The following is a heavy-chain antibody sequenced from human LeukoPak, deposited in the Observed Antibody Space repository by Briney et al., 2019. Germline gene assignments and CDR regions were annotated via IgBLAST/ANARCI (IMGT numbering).Heavy chain of an antibody. CDR3: AGNARSGYDFDY. D-gene: IGHD5-12*01. V-gene: IGHV3-74*01. CDR1: GFTFSSYW. Sequence: AGGSLRLPCAASGFTFSSYWMHWVRQAPGKGLVWVSRINSDGSSTSYADSVKGRFTISRDNAKNTLYLQMNSLRAEDTAVYYCAGNARSGYDFDYWGQGTLVTVSP. J-gene: IGHJ4*02. CDR2: INSDGSST.